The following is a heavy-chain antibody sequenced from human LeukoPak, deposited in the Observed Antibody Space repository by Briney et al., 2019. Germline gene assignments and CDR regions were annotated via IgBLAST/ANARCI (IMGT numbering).Heavy chain of an antibody. V-gene: IGHV4-31*03. CDR2: IYYSGST. J-gene: IGHJ4*02. CDR1: GGSISSGGYY. CDR3: AREGAAAGIDY. Sequence: SETLSLTCTVSGGSISSGGYYWGWIRQHPGKGLEWIGYIYYSGSTYYNPSLKSRVTISVDTSKNQFSLKLSSVTAADTAVYSCAREGAAAGIDYWGQGTLVTVSS. D-gene: IGHD6-13*01.